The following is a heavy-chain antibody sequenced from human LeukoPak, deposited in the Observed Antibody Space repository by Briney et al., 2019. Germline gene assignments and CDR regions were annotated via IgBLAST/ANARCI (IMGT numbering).Heavy chain of an antibody. Sequence: GGSLRLSCAASGFTFSSYSMNWVRQAPGKGLEWVSYISSSSTTIYYADSVKGRFTISRDNAKNSLYLQINSLRAEDTAVYYCARVLHKRNYDGSTYYGYWGQGTLVTVSS. V-gene: IGHV3-48*01. CDR2: ISSSSTTI. D-gene: IGHD3-22*01. CDR3: ARVLHKRNYDGSTYYGY. CDR1: GFTFSSYS. J-gene: IGHJ4*02.